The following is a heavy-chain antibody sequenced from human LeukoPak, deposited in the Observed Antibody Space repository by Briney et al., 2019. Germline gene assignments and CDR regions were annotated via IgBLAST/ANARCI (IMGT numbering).Heavy chain of an antibody. D-gene: IGHD3-10*01. CDR3: AKDTGYTGSGTYENYYLDF. V-gene: IGHV3-30*02. Sequence: PGGSLRLSCAASGFTFSSHGMHWVRQAPGKGLEWVAFIRYDGRNSYYGDSVKGRFTISRDNSKSTLYLQMNSLRTEDTALYYCAKDTGYTGSGTYENYYLDFWGQGTLVTVSS. CDR2: IRYDGRNS. CDR1: GFTFSSHG. J-gene: IGHJ4*02.